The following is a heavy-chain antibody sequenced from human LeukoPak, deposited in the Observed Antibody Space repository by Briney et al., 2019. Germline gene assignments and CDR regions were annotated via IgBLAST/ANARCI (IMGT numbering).Heavy chain of an antibody. D-gene: IGHD6-13*01. J-gene: IGHJ5*02. CDR2: IYTSGST. CDR1: GGSSSSYY. V-gene: IGHV4-4*07. Sequence: SETLSLTCTVSGGSSSSYYWSWIRQPAGKGLEWIGRIYTSGSTNYNPSLKSRVTMSVDTSKNQFSLKLSSVTAADTAGYYCARTTAQAAAGSGGRFDPWGQGTLVTVSS. CDR3: ARTTAQAAAGSGGRFDP.